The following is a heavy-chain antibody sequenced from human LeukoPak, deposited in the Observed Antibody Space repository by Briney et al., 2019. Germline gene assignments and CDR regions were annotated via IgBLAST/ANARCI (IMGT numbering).Heavy chain of an antibody. CDR2: ISGSGRST. V-gene: IGHV3-23*01. D-gene: IGHD3-10*01. CDR3: AKDAVLLWFRESPNYFDY. J-gene: IGHJ4*02. CDR1: GFSFTSYA. Sequence: GGSLRLSCAASGFSFTSYAMNWVRQAPGKGLEWVSAISGSGRSTYSADSVKGRFTISRDNSKNTLYLQMNSLRAEDTAVYYCAKDAVLLWFRESPNYFDYWGQGTLVTVSS.